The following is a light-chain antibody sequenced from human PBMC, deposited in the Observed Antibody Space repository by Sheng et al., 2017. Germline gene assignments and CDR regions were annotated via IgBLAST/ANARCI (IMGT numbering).Light chain of an antibody. V-gene: IGLV3-19*01. CDR2: DKN. CDR1: ILRSYF. Sequence: SSELTQDPAVSVALGQTVRITCQGDILRSYFATWYQQKPGQAPVLVIYDKNDRPSGIPDRFSGSNSGNTASLTISGAQAEDEADYYCISRDSSGSHPFFGPGTKVTVL. CDR3: ISRDSSGSHPF. J-gene: IGLJ1*01.